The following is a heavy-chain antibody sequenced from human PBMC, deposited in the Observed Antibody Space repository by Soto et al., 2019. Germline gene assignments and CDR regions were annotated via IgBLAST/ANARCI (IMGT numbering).Heavy chain of an antibody. Sequence: QVQLVESGGGVVQPGRSLRLSCAASGFTFSSHVMHWVRQTPGKGLEWVAFISHDGSNKYYADSVKGRFTISRDNSKNTLYLQMNSLRAEDTAVYYCARDDEGGSDCKLAYWGQGPLVTVSS. CDR2: ISHDGSNK. D-gene: IGHD3-10*01. V-gene: IGHV3-30-3*01. CDR1: GFTFSSHV. CDR3: ARDDEGGSDCKLAY. J-gene: IGHJ4*02.